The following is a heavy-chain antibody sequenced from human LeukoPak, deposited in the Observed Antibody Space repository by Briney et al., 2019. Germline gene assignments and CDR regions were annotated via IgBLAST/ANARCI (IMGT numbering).Heavy chain of an antibody. CDR2: IKQEGGEI. CDR3: ARDKIVGATNFDY. D-gene: IGHD1-26*01. V-gene: IGHV3-7*03. J-gene: IGHJ4*02. Sequence: ANIKQEGGEIYYVDSVKGRFTISRDNAKNSLFLQMNSLRVEDTAIYYCARDKIVGATNFDYWGQGTLVTVSS.